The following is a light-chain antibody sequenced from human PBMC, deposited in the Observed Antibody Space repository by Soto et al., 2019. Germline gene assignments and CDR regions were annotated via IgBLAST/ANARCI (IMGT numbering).Light chain of an antibody. CDR3: CSYAGSSTFEV. Sequence: QSAQTQPASVSGSPGQSITISCTGTSSDVGSYNLVSWYQQHPGKAPKLMIYEGSKRPSGVSNRFSGSKSGNTASLTISGLQAEDEADYYCCSYAGSSTFEVFGTGTKLTAL. J-gene: IGLJ1*01. V-gene: IGLV2-23*03. CDR1: SSDVGSYNL. CDR2: EGS.